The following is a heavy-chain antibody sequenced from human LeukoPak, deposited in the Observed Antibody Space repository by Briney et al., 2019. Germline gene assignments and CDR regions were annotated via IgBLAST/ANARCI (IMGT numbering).Heavy chain of an antibody. D-gene: IGHD6-25*01. CDR1: GGSISIISSSTYY. CDR2: LYYGENS. V-gene: IGHV4-39*01. Sequence: SETLSLTCTVSGGSISIISSSTYYWGWIRQAPGKGLEWIGSLYYGENSHYNPSLKSRATLSVDTSNNQFSLKLTSLTAADAAVYFCARQLPTAAADTRGYFDYWGQGTVVTVSS. CDR3: ARQLPTAAADTRGYFDY. J-gene: IGHJ4*02.